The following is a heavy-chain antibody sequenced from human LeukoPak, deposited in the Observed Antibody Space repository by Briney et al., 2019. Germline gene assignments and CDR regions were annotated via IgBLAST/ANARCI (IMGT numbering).Heavy chain of an antibody. D-gene: IGHD1-1*01. CDR3: VRVTTGTVDY. CDR2: IYSSGST. J-gene: IGHJ4*02. Sequence: SETLSLTCTVSDGSISNYYWGWIRQPPGKGLEWIGYIYSSGSTNYNPSLKSRVTISVDTSKNQFSLKLNSVTAADTAVYYCVRVTTGTVDYWGQGTLVTVSS. CDR1: DGSISNYY. V-gene: IGHV4-59*01.